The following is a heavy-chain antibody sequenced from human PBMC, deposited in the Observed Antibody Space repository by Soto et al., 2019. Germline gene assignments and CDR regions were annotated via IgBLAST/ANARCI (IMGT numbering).Heavy chain of an antibody. CDR2: IYWDDDK. D-gene: IGHD6-19*01. V-gene: IGHV2-5*02. CDR1: GFSLSTTRVA. Sequence: QITLKETGPTLVKPSQTLTLTCTFSGFSLSTTRVAVGWIRQPPGKALEWLALIYWDDDKRYSPFLKSRLTIAKDTSKKQVVLTMTNMDPVDTTTYYCAHSVVAGLGYYFDYWGQGTQITVSS. CDR3: AHSVVAGLGYYFDY. J-gene: IGHJ4*02.